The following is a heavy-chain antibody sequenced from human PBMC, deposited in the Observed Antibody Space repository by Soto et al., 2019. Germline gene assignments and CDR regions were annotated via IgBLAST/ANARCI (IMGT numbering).Heavy chain of an antibody. CDR1: GYTFTSYG. J-gene: IGHJ4*02. V-gene: IGHV1-18*04. Sequence: ASVKVSCKASGYTFTSYGISWVRQAPGQGLEWMGWISAYNGNTNYAQKLQGRVTMTTDTSTSTAYMELRSLRSDDTAVYYCASDLCAGSTSCYGYWGQGTLVTVSS. CDR2: ISAYNGNT. D-gene: IGHD2-2*01. CDR3: ASDLCAGSTSCYGY.